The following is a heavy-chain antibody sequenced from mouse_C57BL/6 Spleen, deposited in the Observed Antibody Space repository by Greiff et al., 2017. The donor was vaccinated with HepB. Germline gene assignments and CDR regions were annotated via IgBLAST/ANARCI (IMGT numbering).Heavy chain of an antibody. CDR2: IYPRSGNT. CDR1: GYTFTSYG. V-gene: IGHV1-81*01. Sequence: QVQLQQSGAELARPGASVKLSCKASGYTFTSYGISWVKQRTGQGLEWIGEIYPRSGNTYYNEKFKGKATLTADKSSSTAYMELRSLTSEDSAVYFCARSAYYYDVPFYVDYRGQGTTLTVSS. D-gene: IGHD2-4*01. CDR3: ARSAYYYDVPFYVDY. J-gene: IGHJ2*01.